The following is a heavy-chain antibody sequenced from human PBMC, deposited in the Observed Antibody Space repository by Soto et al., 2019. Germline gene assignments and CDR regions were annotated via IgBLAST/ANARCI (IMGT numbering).Heavy chain of an antibody. V-gene: IGHV4-34*01. D-gene: IGHD5-18*01. CDR1: GGSFSGYY. CDR2: INHSGST. CDR3: AKRSGRGYSYGYPDY. Sequence: SETLSLTCAVYGGSFSGYYWTWIRQPPGTGLEWIGEINHSGSTNYNPSLKSRVTISVDTSKNQFSLKLSSVTAADTAVYYCAKRSGRGYSYGYPDYWGQGTLVTVSS. J-gene: IGHJ4*02.